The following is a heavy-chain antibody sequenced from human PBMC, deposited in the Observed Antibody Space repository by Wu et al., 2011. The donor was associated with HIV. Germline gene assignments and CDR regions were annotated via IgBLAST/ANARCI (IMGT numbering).Heavy chain of an antibody. J-gene: IGHJ4*02. V-gene: IGHV1-69*06. Sequence: QVQLVQSGAEVKKPGASVKVSCKTSGYTFTAYYMHWVRQAPGQGLEWMGGIIPIFGTANYAQKFQGRVTITADKSTSTAYMELSSLRSEDTAMYYCARDLGGDEDYWGQGTLVTVSS. D-gene: IGHD2-21*01. CDR1: GYTFTAYY. CDR3: ARDLGGDEDY. CDR2: IIPIFGTA.